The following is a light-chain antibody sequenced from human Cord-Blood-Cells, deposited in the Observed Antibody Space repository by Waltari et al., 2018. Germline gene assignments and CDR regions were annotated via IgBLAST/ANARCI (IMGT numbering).Light chain of an antibody. CDR1: SSDVGGYNY. CDR2: DVS. CDR3: SSYTSSSTRV. V-gene: IGLV2-14*01. Sequence: QSALTQPASVSGYPGQSITISCTGTSSDVGGYNYVSWYQQHPGKAPKLMIYDVSNRPSGVSNRFSVSKSGNTASLTISGLQAEDEADYYCSSYTSSSTRVFVTGTKVTVL. J-gene: IGLJ1*01.